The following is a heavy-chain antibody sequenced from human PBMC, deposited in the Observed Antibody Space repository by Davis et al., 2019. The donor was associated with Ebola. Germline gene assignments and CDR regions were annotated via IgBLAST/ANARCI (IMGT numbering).Heavy chain of an antibody. Sequence: GESLKISCAASGFTFGDYTINWVRQAPGKGLEWVSSISASGRYMHYAESVRGRFAISRDNAKNTLYLQMNSLRAEDTAVYYCARAWGSGSYYYYGMDVWGQGTTVTVSS. J-gene: IGHJ6*02. D-gene: IGHD3-10*01. CDR2: ISASGRYM. CDR3: ARAWGSGSYYYYGMDV. V-gene: IGHV3-21*01. CDR1: GFTFGDYT.